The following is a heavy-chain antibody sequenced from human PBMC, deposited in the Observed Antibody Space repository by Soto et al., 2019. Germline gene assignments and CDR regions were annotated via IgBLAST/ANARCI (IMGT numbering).Heavy chain of an antibody. CDR2: IPHDGSYK. V-gene: IGHV3-30*03. CDR1: GLPFSSYG. J-gene: IGHJ4*02. Sequence: QVQLVESGGGVVQPGRSLRLSRAASGLPFSSYGMHWVRQAPGKGLECVAIIPHDGSYKYHVDSVKGRFTISRDNSKNTLYLQMDSLRPEDTAVYYCGALNYGGDDCWGQGTLVTVSS. D-gene: IGHD4-17*01. CDR3: GALNYGGDDC.